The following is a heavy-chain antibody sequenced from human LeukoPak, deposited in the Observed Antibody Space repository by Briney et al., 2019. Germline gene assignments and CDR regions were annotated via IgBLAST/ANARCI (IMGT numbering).Heavy chain of an antibody. J-gene: IGHJ4*02. Sequence: GGSLRLSCAASGFTFSSFAMSWVRQAPGKGLEWVSAISGSGDNTHYADSVKGRFTITRDNSKNTLYLQMNTLRAEDTAVYYCAKDTMFYDILTGYPHFDYWGQGTLVTVSS. V-gene: IGHV3-23*01. CDR2: ISGSGDNT. D-gene: IGHD3-9*01. CDR3: AKDTMFYDILTGYPHFDY. CDR1: GFTFSSFA.